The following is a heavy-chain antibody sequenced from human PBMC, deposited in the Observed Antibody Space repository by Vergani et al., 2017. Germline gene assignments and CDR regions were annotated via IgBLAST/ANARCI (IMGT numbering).Heavy chain of an antibody. J-gene: IGHJ4*02. D-gene: IGHD7-27*01. CDR1: GFTFSSYA. CDR3: ATTPRSLGIKDY. V-gene: IGHV3-23*01. CDR2: VSGSGGTT. Sequence: EVQLLESGGGLVQPGGSLRLSCAASGFTFSSYAMSWVRQAPGKGLEWVSAVSGSGGTTYYAVTVKGRFPISRDNSKNTLYLQMNSLGAEDTAVYYWATTPRSLGIKDYWGQGTLVTVSS.